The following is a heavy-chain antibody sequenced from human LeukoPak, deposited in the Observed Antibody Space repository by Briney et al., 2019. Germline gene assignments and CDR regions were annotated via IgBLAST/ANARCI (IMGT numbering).Heavy chain of an antibody. J-gene: IGHJ4*02. CDR1: GFSFSSNA. D-gene: IGHD6-13*01. CDR2: ISYDGSNK. Sequence: GRSLRLSCAASGFSFSSNAMHWVRQAPGKGLEWVAVISYDGSNKYYADSVKGRFTISRDDSKNTLYLQMNSLRAEDTAVYYCAKEPGIAAAGPTLALDYWGQGTLVTVSS. V-gene: IGHV3-30*04. CDR3: AKEPGIAAAGPTLALDY.